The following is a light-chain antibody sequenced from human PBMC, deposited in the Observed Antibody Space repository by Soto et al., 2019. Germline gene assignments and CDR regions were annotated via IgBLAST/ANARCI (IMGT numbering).Light chain of an antibody. Sequence: EIVLTQSPGTLSLSPGERATLSCRASQSVSSSYLAWYQQKPGQTPRLLFYCASSRAPGIPDRFSVSGSGTDFTLTISRLEPEDFEVYYCQQYGSSPFTFGPGTKVDIK. J-gene: IGKJ3*01. CDR3: QQYGSSPFT. V-gene: IGKV3-20*01. CDR2: CAS. CDR1: QSVSSSY.